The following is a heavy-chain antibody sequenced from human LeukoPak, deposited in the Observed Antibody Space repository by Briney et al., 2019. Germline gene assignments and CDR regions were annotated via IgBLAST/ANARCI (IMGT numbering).Heavy chain of an antibody. V-gene: IGHV1-58*01. CDR2: IIVDSGET. CDR1: GFTFTRSA. D-gene: IGHD3-10*01. Sequence: SVKVSCKASGFTFTRSAVQWVRQARGQRLEWISWIIVDSGETQSAQKFQGRVAITRDMSTNTAYMELSSLRSEDTAVYYCAADSTPLVRGVIIAFGYWGQGTQVTVSS. CDR3: AADSTPLVRGVIIAFGY. J-gene: IGHJ4*02.